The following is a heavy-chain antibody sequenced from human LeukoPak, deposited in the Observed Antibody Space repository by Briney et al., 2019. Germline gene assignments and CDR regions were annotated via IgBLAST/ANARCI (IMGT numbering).Heavy chain of an antibody. V-gene: IGHV3-53*01. J-gene: IGHJ4*02. Sequence: PGGSLRLSCAASGFTVSSNYMSWVRQAPGKGLEWVSIIYSGGSTYYADSVKGRFTISRDNAKNSVYLQITSLRAEDTAVYFCARNRGWLTFDYWGQGTLVTVSS. CDR3: ARNRGWLTFDY. CDR1: GFTVSSNY. CDR2: IYSGGST. D-gene: IGHD6-19*01.